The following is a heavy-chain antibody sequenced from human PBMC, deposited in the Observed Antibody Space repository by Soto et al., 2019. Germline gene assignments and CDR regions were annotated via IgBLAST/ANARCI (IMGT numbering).Heavy chain of an antibody. Sequence: QVQLVESGGGVVQPGTSLRLSCAASGFTFSGYGVHWVRQAPDKGLEWVATISYDETATYYSDSVKGRFTISRDTPKNTLFLQMNSMRAADTAIYYCAKGSEWLVPWDFVYLGQVALVFVSS. J-gene: IGHJ4*02. D-gene: IGHD6-19*01. CDR3: AKGSEWLVPWDFVY. CDR2: ISYDETAT. V-gene: IGHV3-30*18. CDR1: GFTFSGYG.